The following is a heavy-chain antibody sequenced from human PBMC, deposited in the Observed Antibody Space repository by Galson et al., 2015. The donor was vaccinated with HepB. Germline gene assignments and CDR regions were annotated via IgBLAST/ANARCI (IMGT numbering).Heavy chain of an antibody. D-gene: IGHD1-26*01. CDR2: TYYRSKWYN. Sequence: CAISGDSVSSNSAAWNWIRQSPSRGLEWLGRTYYRSKWYNDYAVSVKSRITINPDTSKNQFSLQLNSVTPEDTAVYYCARGGDRVGATTLPPNAFDYWGQGTLVTVSS. CDR3: ARGGDRVGATTLPPNAFDY. J-gene: IGHJ4*02. CDR1: GDSVSSNSAA. V-gene: IGHV6-1*01.